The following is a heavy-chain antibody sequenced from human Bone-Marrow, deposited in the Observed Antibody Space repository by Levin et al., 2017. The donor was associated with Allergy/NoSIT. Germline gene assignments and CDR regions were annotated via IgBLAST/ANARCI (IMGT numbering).Heavy chain of an antibody. V-gene: IGHV3-11*01. CDR3: ARDLLIAAALADYYYYGMDV. J-gene: IGHJ6*02. CDR1: GFTFSDYY. Sequence: LSLTCAASGFTFSDYYMSWIRQAPGKGLEWVSYISSSGSTIYYADSVKGRFTISRDNAKNSLYLQMNSLRAEDTAVYYCARDLLIAAALADYYYYGMDVWGQGTTVTVSS. D-gene: IGHD6-13*01. CDR2: ISSSGSTI.